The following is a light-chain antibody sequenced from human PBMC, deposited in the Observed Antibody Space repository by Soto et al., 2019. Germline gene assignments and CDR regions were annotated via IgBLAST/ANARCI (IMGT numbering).Light chain of an antibody. V-gene: IGKV1-5*01. J-gene: IGKJ1*01. CDR1: QSISSW. Sequence: DIQVTQSPSTLSASVGDRVTFTCRASQSISSWLAWYQQKPGRAPKLLIYDASTLESGVPSRFSGSGSGTEFTLTISRLQPDDFATYYCQQYNTYTWKCGQGTKVDIK. CDR3: QQYNTYTWK. CDR2: DAS.